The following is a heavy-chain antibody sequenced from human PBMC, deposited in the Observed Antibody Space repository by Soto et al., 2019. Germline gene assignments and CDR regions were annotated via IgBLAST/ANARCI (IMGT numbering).Heavy chain of an antibody. Sequence: PSETLSLTCTVSGGSISSSTYYWGWMRQPPGKGLEWIASFFIGGNTYYNPSLKSRVTISVDTSKNQFSLKLSSVTAADTAVYYCARFDYYDSSGYLDFGPKWGHGTPVIVSS. CDR1: GGSISSSTYY. CDR3: ARFDYYDSSGYLDFGPK. V-gene: IGHV4-39*07. CDR2: FFIGGNT. J-gene: IGHJ4*01. D-gene: IGHD3-22*01.